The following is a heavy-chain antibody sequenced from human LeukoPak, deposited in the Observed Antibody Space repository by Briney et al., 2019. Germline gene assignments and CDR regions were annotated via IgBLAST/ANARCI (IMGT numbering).Heavy chain of an antibody. V-gene: IGHV4-39*07. CDR3: ARDVRDYGDYEYFDY. D-gene: IGHD4-17*01. J-gene: IGHJ4*02. Sequence: PSETLSLTCDVSGISFTTTSYYWGWIRQPPGKGLEWVASIYFSGNTYYNPSLKSRVIMSIDTSKNQFSLTLRSVTAADTAVYYCARDVRDYGDYEYFDYWGQGTLVTVSS. CDR2: IYFSGNT. CDR1: GISFTTTSYY.